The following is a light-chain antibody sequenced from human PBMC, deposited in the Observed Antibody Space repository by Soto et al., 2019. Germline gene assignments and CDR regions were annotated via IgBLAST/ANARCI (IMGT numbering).Light chain of an antibody. V-gene: IGKV3-15*01. J-gene: IGKJ4*01. CDR2: DTS. Sequence: EIVMTQSPATLSVSPGERATLSCRASQSVSSDLVWYQQKAGLAPRLLIYDTSTRATGIPARFSGSGSGTEFTLTISSLQSEDSAVYHCQQYNKWPLTFGGGTKVDIK. CDR3: QQYNKWPLT. CDR1: QSVSSD.